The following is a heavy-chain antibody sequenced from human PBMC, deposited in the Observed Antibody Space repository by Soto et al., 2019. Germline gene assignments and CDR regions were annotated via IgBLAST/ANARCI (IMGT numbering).Heavy chain of an antibody. J-gene: IGHJ4*02. CDR1: GGSVSSPKYF. D-gene: IGHD1-26*01. Sequence: QMQLQVLGPGLVKPSETLSLACTVSGGSVSSPKYFWSWIRQPPGKGLEWVAYIYNNGKTNYNPSLKSRATISVDTAKNQCSLKLTSVTGADSAVYFCARTVMPVGNLPAFDHGAQGVLVTVPS. CDR3: ARTVMPVGNLPAFDH. CDR2: IYNNGKT. V-gene: IGHV4-61*01.